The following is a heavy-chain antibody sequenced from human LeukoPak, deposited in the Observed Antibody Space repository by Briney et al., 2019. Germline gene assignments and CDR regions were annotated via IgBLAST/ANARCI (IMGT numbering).Heavy chain of an antibody. J-gene: IGHJ4*02. CDR3: ARSRGDSEMATSDY. Sequence: GGSLRLSCAASGFTFSSYAMSWVRQAPGKGLEWVSSISSSSSYIYYADSVKGRFTISRDNAKNSLYLQMNSLRAEDTAVYYCARSRGDSEMATSDYWGQGTLVTVSS. CDR1: GFTFSSYA. D-gene: IGHD5-24*01. CDR2: ISSSSSYI. V-gene: IGHV3-21*01.